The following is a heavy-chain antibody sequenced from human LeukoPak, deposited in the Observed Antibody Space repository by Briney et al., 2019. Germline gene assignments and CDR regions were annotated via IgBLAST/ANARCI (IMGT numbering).Heavy chain of an antibody. CDR1: GYTFSGHF. J-gene: IGHJ4*02. CDR2: INPKTGGT. Sequence: GASVKVSCKASGYTFSGHFIHWVRQAPGKGPEWVAWINPKTGGTKYAQKFQGRVTVTRDTSITTAYLDVTSLYSDDTAVYYCARRSDSGWNYFDYWGQGTLVTVSS. V-gene: IGHV1-2*02. D-gene: IGHD6-19*01. CDR3: ARRSDSGWNYFDY.